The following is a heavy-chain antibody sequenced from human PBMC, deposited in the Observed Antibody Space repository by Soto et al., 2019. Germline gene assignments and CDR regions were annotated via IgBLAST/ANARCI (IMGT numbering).Heavy chain of an antibody. J-gene: IGHJ4*02. Sequence: EVQMVESGGGLVQPGGSLRLSCATSGFTFSSYWMSWVRQAPGKGLEWVANIKQDGSEKYYVDSVKGRFTISRDNAKNSVYLQTNSLRAEDTAMYYCARDFGGGIAVAGVGFDYWGQGTLVTVSS. CDR2: IKQDGSEK. CDR3: ARDFGGGIAVAGVGFDY. V-gene: IGHV3-7*01. D-gene: IGHD6-19*01. CDR1: GFTFSSYW.